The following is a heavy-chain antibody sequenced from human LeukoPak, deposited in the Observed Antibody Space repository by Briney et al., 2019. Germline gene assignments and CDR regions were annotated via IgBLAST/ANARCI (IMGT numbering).Heavy chain of an antibody. D-gene: IGHD6-19*01. Sequence: ASVKVSCKASGYTFTNFGISWVRQAPGQGLEWMGWISVYKGDTNYAQILQDRVTMTTDTSTSTAYMELRSLRSDDTAVYYCARAGGWARGDYKPDALDIWGQGTMVTVSS. CDR1: GYTFTNFG. V-gene: IGHV1-18*01. CDR3: ARAGGWARGDYKPDALDI. CDR2: ISVYKGDT. J-gene: IGHJ3*02.